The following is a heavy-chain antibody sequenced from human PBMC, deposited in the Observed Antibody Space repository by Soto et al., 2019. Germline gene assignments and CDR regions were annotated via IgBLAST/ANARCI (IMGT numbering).Heavy chain of an antibody. Sequence: PGGSLRLTCAASGFTFSSYSVNWVRQAPGKGLEWVAAISSSSSYIYYADSERGGFTISRDNAKNSLYLQINSLRAEDTAVYYCARDPAAWSSGWYGGYYYYGMDVWGQGTPVPASS. J-gene: IGHJ6*02. CDR1: GFTFSSYS. D-gene: IGHD6-19*01. CDR2: ISSSSSYI. CDR3: ARDPAAWSSGWYGGYYYYGMDV. V-gene: IGHV3-21*01.